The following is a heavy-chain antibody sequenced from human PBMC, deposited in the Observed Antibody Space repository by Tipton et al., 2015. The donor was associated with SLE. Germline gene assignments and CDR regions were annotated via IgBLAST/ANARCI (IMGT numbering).Heavy chain of an antibody. Sequence: TLSLTCAVYGGSFSGNYWNWIRQPPGKGLEWIGEINHSGSAKYNPALKSRVTISVDTSKNQFSLKLSSVTAADTAVYYCARHPYCSSTSCQARYFDYWGQGTLVTVSS. J-gene: IGHJ4*02. CDR1: GGSFSGNY. D-gene: IGHD2-2*01. CDR2: INHSGSA. CDR3: ARHPYCSSTSCQARYFDY. V-gene: IGHV4-34*01.